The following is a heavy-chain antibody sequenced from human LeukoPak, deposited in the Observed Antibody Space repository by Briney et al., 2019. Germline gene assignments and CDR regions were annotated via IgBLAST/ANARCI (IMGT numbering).Heavy chain of an antibody. Sequence: KPSETLSLTCAVYGGSFSGYYWSWIRQPPGKGLEWIEEINHSGSTNYNPSLKSRVTISVDTSKNQFSLKLSSVTAADTAVYYCARLRGRYYYGSGSSLGPWGQGTLVTVSS. V-gene: IGHV4-34*01. CDR1: GGSFSGYY. CDR2: INHSGST. J-gene: IGHJ5*02. D-gene: IGHD3-10*01. CDR3: ARLRGRYYYGSGSSLGP.